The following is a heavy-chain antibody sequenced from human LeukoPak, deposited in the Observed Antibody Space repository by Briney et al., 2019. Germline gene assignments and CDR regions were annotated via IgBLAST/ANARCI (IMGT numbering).Heavy chain of an antibody. CDR3: ARHAPGYYDN. CDR2: IYYSVST. J-gene: IGHJ4*02. V-gene: IGHV4-59*08. CDR1: GGSLNNYY. Sequence: SVTLSLTCTDSGGSLNNYYWSWIRQPPRKAPEWIGYIYYSVSTSYNPSLKSRVTVSVDTSKNQFSLKLSSVTDADTAVYYCARHAPGYYDNWGQGTLVTVSS.